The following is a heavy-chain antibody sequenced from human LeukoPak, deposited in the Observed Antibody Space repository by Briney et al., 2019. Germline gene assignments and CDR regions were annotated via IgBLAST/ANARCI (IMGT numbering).Heavy chain of an antibody. CDR1: GDSISSYY. J-gene: IGHJ4*02. CDR2: IYYSGNT. CDR3: TKAARYCSGGSCWDY. V-gene: IGHV4-59*01. Sequence: SETLSLTCTVSGDSISSYYWNWIRQPPGKGLEWIGYIYYSGNTNYNPSLKSRVTISLDTSKNPFSLKLTSVTAADTAIYYCTKAARYCSGGSCWDYWGQGTLVTVSS. D-gene: IGHD2-15*01.